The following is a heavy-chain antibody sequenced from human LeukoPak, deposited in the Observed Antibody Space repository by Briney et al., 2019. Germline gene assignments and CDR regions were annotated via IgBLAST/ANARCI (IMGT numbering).Heavy chain of an antibody. CDR3: ARGVSLSSGWPYYYYYYMDV. CDR2: ISAYNGNT. V-gene: IGHV1-18*01. J-gene: IGHJ6*03. Sequence: ASVKVSCKASGYTFTSYGISWVRQAPGQGLEWMGWISAYNGNTNYAQKLQGRVTMTTDTSTSTAYMELRSLRSDDTAVYYCARGVSLSSGWPYYYYYYMDVWGKGTTVTISS. CDR1: GYTFTSYG. D-gene: IGHD6-19*01.